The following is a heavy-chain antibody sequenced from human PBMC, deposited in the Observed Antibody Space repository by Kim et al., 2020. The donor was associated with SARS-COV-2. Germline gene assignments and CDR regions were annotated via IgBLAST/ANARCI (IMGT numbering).Heavy chain of an antibody. CDR3: ARGIVVVPAAIHYYMDV. D-gene: IGHD2-2*01. J-gene: IGHJ6*03. Sequence: FQGRVTITADESTSTAYMELSSLRSEDTAVYYCARGIVVVPAAIHYYMDVWGKGTTVTVSS. V-gene: IGHV1-69*01.